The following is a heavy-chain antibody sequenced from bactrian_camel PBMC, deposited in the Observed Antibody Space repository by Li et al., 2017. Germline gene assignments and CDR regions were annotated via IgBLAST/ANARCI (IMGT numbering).Heavy chain of an antibody. V-gene: IGHV3-2*01. Sequence: VQLVESGGGSVQAEGSLRLSCVGSGITYRDPCMAWLREAPGKNREVVASMDGYGGTRYAPSVKGRFTITGDNAKRTLSLQMNSLKTGDTGVYYCAVRLNSGCPTLPRDFSHWGQGTQVTVS. CDR2: MDGYGGT. D-gene: IGHD2*01. CDR3: AVRLNSGCPTLPRDFSH. J-gene: IGHJ4*01. CDR1: GITYRDPC.